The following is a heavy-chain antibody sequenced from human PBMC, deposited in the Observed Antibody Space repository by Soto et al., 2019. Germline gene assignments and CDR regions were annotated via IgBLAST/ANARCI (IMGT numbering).Heavy chain of an antibody. V-gene: IGHV3-73*02. CDR1: GFTFSGSA. J-gene: IGHJ4*02. CDR2: IRSKANSYAT. D-gene: IGHD4-17*01. CDR3: TRLGAYSDYLH. Sequence: EVQLVESGGGLVQPGGSLKLSCAASGFTFSGSAMHWVRQASGKGLEWVGRIRSKANSYATAYAASVKGRFTISRDDSKNTAYLQMNSLKTEDTAVYYCTRLGAYSDYLHGGQGTLVTVSS.